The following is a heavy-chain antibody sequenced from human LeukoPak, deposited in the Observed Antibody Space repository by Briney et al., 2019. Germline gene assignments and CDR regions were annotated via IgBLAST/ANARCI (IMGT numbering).Heavy chain of an antibody. Sequence: GGSLRLSCAASGFTFSSYAMHWVRQAPGKGLEYVSAISSNGGSTYYANSVKGRFTISRDNSKNTLYLQMNSLRAEDTAVYYCAREGSFTFGGVIVSPYWGQGTLVTVSS. V-gene: IGHV3-64*01. CDR1: GFTFSSYA. CDR3: AREGSFTFGGVIVSPY. CDR2: ISSNGGST. J-gene: IGHJ4*02. D-gene: IGHD3-16*02.